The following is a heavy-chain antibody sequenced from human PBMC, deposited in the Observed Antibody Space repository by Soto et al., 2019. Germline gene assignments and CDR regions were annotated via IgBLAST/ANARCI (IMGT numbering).Heavy chain of an antibody. CDR1: GGSVSSGSYY. Sequence: SETLSLTCTVSGGSVSSGSYYWSWIRQPPGKGLEWIGYIYYSGSTNYNPSLKSRVTISVDTSKNQFSLKLSSVTAADTAVYYCASHDSSGYYYSDYWGQGTLVTVSS. J-gene: IGHJ4*02. D-gene: IGHD3-22*01. V-gene: IGHV4-61*01. CDR3: ASHDSSGYYYSDY. CDR2: IYYSGST.